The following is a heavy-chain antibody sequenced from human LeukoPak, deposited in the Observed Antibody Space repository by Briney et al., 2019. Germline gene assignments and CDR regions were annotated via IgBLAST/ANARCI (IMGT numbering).Heavy chain of an antibody. CDR1: GGSISSSAYY. J-gene: IGHJ4*02. Sequence: SETLSLTCTVSGGSISSSAYYWGRIRQPPGKGLEWIGSIYYSGNTYYNPSLKSRVTISVDTSKNHFSLRLSSWTTAETPVNNCGSNISTPGKRNVDSWGQGTLVTVSS. V-gene: IGHV4-39*01. CDR3: GSNISTPGKRNVDS. CDR2: IYYSGNT. D-gene: IGHD6-13*01.